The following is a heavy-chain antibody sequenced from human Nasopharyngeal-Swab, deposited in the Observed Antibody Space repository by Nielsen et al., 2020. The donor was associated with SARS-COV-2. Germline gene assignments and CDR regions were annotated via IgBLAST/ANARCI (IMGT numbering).Heavy chain of an antibody. Sequence: GESLKISCAASGFTLTNYGMHWVRQAPGKGLEWAAAISYDGNTEYYADSAKGRFSISRDSSTNTLYLQMNNVRAEDTAVYYCARDLGGGYCTTTNCPGSWGQGTLVTVSS. CDR3: ARDLGGGYCTTTNCPGS. D-gene: IGHD2-2*01. CDR2: ISYDGNTE. V-gene: IGHV3-30*03. CDR1: GFTLTNYG. J-gene: IGHJ1*01.